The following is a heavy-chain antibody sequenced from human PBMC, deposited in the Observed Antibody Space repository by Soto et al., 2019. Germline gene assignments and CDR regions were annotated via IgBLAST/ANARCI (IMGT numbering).Heavy chain of an antibody. CDR2: IDYSGST. J-gene: IGHJ3*01. V-gene: IGHV4-31*03. CDR1: GGSISSYVSY. Sequence: SETLSLTCTVSGGSISSYVSYWTWIRQHPGKGLEWIGSIDYSGSTDSKPSLKSRLTMLRDTSKNQFSLKLSSVTAADTAMYYCAREVNAVAFDFWGQGTMVTVS. D-gene: IGHD1-1*01. CDR3: AREVNAVAFDF.